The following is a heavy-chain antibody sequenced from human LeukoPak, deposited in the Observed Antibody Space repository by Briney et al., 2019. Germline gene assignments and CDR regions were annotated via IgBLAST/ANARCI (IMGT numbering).Heavy chain of an antibody. CDR2: IRSKAYGGTT. CDR3: TRDLENYYDSSGYLY. CDR1: GFTFGDYA. V-gene: IGHV3-49*04. D-gene: IGHD3-22*01. Sequence: GGSLRLSCTASGFTFGDYAMSWVRQAPGKGLEWVGFIRSKAYGGTTEYAASVKGRFTISRDDSKNIAYLQMNSLKTEDTAVYYCTRDLENYYDSSGYLYWGQGTLVTVSS. J-gene: IGHJ4*02.